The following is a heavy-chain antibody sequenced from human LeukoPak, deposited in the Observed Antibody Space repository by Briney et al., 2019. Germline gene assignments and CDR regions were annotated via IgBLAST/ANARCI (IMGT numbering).Heavy chain of an antibody. Sequence: GGSLRLSCSASGFTFSSYAMHWVRQAPGKGLEYVSAISSNGGSTYYADSVKGRFTISRDDAKNSLYLQMNSLRAEDTALYYCARDLLLWFGELPSGGMDVWGQGTTVTVSS. J-gene: IGHJ6*02. CDR2: ISSNGGST. D-gene: IGHD3-10*01. CDR1: GFTFSSYA. CDR3: ARDLLLWFGELPSGGMDV. V-gene: IGHV3-64*04.